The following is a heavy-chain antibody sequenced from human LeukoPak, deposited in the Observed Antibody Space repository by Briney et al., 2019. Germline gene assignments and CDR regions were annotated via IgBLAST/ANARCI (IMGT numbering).Heavy chain of an antibody. Sequence: GGSLGLSCAASGFTFSSYGMHWVRQAPGKGLEWVAVISYDGSNKYYADSVKGRFTISRDNSKNTLYLQMNSLRAEDTAMYYCAKATVGATSPGDYWGQGTLVTVSS. J-gene: IGHJ4*02. V-gene: IGHV3-30*18. D-gene: IGHD1-26*01. CDR1: GFTFSSYG. CDR3: AKATVGATSPGDY. CDR2: ISYDGSNK.